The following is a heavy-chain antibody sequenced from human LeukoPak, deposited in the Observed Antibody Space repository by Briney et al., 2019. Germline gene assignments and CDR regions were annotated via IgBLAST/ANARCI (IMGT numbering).Heavy chain of an antibody. CDR3: ARLDCGGDCYPDY. Sequence: SQTLSLTCTVSGGSISSGDYYWSWIRQPPGKGLEWIGYIYYSGSTYYNPSLKSRVTISVDTSKNQFSLKLTSVTAADTAVYYCARLDCGGDCYPDYWGQGTLVTVSS. V-gene: IGHV4-30-4*01. J-gene: IGHJ4*02. CDR1: GGSISSGDYY. D-gene: IGHD2-21*02. CDR2: IYYSGST.